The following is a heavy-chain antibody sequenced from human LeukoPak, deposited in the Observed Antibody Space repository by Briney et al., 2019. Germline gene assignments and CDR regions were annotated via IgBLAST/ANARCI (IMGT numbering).Heavy chain of an antibody. J-gene: IGHJ4*02. CDR3: ARVMSELLGESDDY. CDR2: INPNSGGT. Sequence: ASVKVSCKASGYTFTGYYMHWVRQAPGQGLEWMGWINPNSGGTNYAQKFQGRVTMTRDTSISTAYMELSRLRSDDTAVYYCARVMSELLGESDDYWGQGTLVTVSS. CDR1: GYTFTGYY. D-gene: IGHD3-10*01. V-gene: IGHV1-2*02.